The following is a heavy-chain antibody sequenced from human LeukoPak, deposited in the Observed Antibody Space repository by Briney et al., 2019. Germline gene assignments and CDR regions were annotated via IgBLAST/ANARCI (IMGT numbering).Heavy chain of an antibody. V-gene: IGHV7-4-1*02. CDR3: GRDPKLGIRGYTYGYIDH. J-gene: IGHJ4*02. CDR1: GGTFSIYA. Sequence: ASVKVSCKASGGTFSIYAISWVRQAPGQGLEWMGWINTNTGNPSYAQGFFTGRYVFSLDTSASTAYLQINGLKADDTAVYYCGRDPKLGIRGYTYGYIDHWGQGTLLTVAS. D-gene: IGHD5-18*01. CDR2: INTNTGNP.